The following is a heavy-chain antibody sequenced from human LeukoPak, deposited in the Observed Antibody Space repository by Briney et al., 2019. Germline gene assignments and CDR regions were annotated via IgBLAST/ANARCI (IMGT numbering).Heavy chain of an antibody. J-gene: IGHJ3*02. V-gene: IGHV3-21*01. CDR2: ISSSSSYI. D-gene: IGHD6-19*01. CDR3: ARDRGSGWYATAGAFDI. CDR1: GFTFSRYA. Sequence: PGGSLRLSCAASGFTFSRYAMSWVRQAPGKGLEWVSSISSSSSYIYYADSVKGRFTISRDNAKNSLYLQMNSLRAEDTAVYYCARDRGSGWYATAGAFDIWGQGTMVTVSS.